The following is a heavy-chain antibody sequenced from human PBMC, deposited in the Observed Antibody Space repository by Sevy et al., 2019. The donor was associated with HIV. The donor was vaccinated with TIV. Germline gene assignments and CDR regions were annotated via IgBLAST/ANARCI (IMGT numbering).Heavy chain of an antibody. D-gene: IGHD3-22*01. J-gene: IGHJ4*02. V-gene: IGHV3-7*03. CDR1: EFTFSNFW. CDR2: IKQDGSEK. Sequence: GGSLRLSCVASEFTFSNFWMSWIRQAPGKGLEWVANIKQDGSEKNYVDSVKGRFTISRDNAKNSMYLEMNSLRAEDTAVYSCARGLDYYDRSGYPDYWGQRTLVTVSS. CDR3: ARGLDYYDRSGYPDY.